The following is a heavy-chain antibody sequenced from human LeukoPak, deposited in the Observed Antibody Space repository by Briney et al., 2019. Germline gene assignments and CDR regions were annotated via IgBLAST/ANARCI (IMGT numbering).Heavy chain of an antibody. Sequence: ASVKVSCKASGYTFTSYGISWVRQAPAQGLAWMGWISGYNGNTKYAQKLQGRVTMTTDTSTSTAYMELRSLRSDDTAVYYCARGYYGSGINWFDPWGQGTLVTVSS. CDR3: ARGYYGSGINWFDP. CDR2: ISGYNGNT. D-gene: IGHD3-10*01. J-gene: IGHJ5*02. V-gene: IGHV1-18*04. CDR1: GYTFTSYG.